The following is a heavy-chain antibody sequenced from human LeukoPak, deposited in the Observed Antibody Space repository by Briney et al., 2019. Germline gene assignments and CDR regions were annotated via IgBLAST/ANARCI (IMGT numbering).Heavy chain of an antibody. CDR2: IYFSGST. Sequence: SETLSLACTASGGSVSSYYWSWIRQFPGKGLEWIGYIYFSGSTSYNSSLESRVTISLDTSQNQFSLKLSSVTAADTAVYFCARGGYTTAYYYFDYWGQGTLVTVSS. CDR1: GGSVSSYY. D-gene: IGHD3-9*01. J-gene: IGHJ4*02. CDR3: ARGGYTTAYYYFDY. V-gene: IGHV4-59*08.